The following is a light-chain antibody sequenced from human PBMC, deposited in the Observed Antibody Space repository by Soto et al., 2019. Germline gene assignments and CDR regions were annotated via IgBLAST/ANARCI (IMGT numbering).Light chain of an antibody. CDR1: NIDVGVYNY. Sequence: QSALTQPASVSVSLGQSITISCTGTNIDVGVYNYVSWYQQYPGTAPKVMIYEVTNRPSGVSNRFSGSKSGNTASLTISGLQAEDEADYYCSSYTTSNTWVFGGGTKLTVL. CDR2: EVT. J-gene: IGLJ3*02. CDR3: SSYTTSNTWV. V-gene: IGLV2-14*01.